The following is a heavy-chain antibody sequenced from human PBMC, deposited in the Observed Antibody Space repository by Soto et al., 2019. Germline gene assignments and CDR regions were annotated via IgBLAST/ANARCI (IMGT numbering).Heavy chain of an antibody. D-gene: IGHD5-18*01. CDR2: ISGSGGST. CDR3: AKKGGRPLGGYSYAKYYFDY. Sequence: GGSLRLSCAASGFTFSSYAMSWVRQAPGKGLEWVSAISGSGGSTYYADSVKGRFTISRDNSKNTLYLQMNSLRAEDTAVYYCAKKGGRPLGGYSYAKYYFDYWGQGTLVTVSS. CDR1: GFTFSSYA. J-gene: IGHJ4*02. V-gene: IGHV3-23*01.